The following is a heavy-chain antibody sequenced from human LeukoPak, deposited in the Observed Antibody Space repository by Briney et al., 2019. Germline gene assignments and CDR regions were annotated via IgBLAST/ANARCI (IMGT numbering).Heavy chain of an antibody. V-gene: IGHV4-30-4*01. D-gene: IGHD3-9*01. CDR2: ICYSGST. CDR1: GGSISSGDYY. CDR3: ASFDYDILTGYEWDY. J-gene: IGHJ4*02. Sequence: PSETLSLTCTVSGGSISSGDYYWSWIRQPPGKGLEWIGYICYSGSTYYNPSLKSRVTISVDTSKNQFSLKLSSVTAADTAVYYCASFDYDILTGYEWDYWGQGTLVTVSS.